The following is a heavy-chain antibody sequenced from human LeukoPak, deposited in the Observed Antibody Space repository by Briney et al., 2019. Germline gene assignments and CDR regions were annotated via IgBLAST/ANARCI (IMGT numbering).Heavy chain of an antibody. CDR3: ARHGKVVNRSRTYNWFDP. D-gene: IGHD3-22*01. J-gene: IGHJ5*02. CDR2: IYYSGST. CDR1: GGSISSSSYY. V-gene: IGHV4-39*01. Sequence: SETLSLTCTVSGGSISSSSYYWGWIRQPPGKGLEWIGSIYYSGSTFYNPSLKSRVTISVDTSKNQFSLRLSSVTAADTAVYYCARHGKVVNRSRTYNWFDPWGQGTLVTVSS.